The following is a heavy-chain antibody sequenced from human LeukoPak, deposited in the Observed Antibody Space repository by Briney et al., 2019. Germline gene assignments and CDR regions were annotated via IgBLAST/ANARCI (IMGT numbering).Heavy chain of an antibody. V-gene: IGHV1-69*05. Sequence: ASAKVSRKASGGTFSSYVISWGRQAPRQGLEWMGRIIPIFGTTNYALKFQGRVTITTDEYTSTAYIELSSLRSDDTAAYYCASFELGSGSYPFDYWGQGTLVTVSS. D-gene: IGHD1-26*01. CDR2: IIPIFGTT. CDR1: GGTFSSYV. J-gene: IGHJ4*02. CDR3: ASFELGSGSYPFDY.